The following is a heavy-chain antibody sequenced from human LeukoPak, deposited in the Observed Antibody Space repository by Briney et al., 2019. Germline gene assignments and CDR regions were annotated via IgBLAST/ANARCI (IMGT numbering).Heavy chain of an antibody. J-gene: IGHJ5*02. CDR3: ARDYYDSSGSSWFDP. Sequence: GGSLRLSCAASGFTFSSYGMHWVRQAPGKGLEWVAFIRCDGSNKYYADSVKGRFTISRDNSKNTLYLQMNSLRAKDTALYYCARDYYDSSGSSWFDPWGQGTLVTVSS. CDR2: IRCDGSNK. D-gene: IGHD3-22*01. V-gene: IGHV3-30*02. CDR1: GFTFSSYG.